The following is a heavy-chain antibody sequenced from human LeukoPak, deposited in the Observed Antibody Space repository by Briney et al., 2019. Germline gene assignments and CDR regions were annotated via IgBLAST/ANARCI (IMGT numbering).Heavy chain of an antibody. Sequence: ASVKVSCKASGGTFRSFAINWVRQAPGKGLEWMGGIIPMINTPKYAQRFQGRVSITADESTSTGYMEVSSLRSEDTAVYYCAIFQGTYGDNDNDFWGQGTLVTVTS. CDR1: GGTFRSFA. J-gene: IGHJ4*02. CDR2: IIPMINTP. CDR3: AIFQGTYGDNDNDF. D-gene: IGHD4-17*01. V-gene: IGHV1-69*13.